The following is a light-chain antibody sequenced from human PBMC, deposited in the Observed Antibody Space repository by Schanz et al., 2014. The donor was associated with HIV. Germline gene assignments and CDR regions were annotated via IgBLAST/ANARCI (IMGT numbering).Light chain of an antibody. CDR1: SSDVGGYDY. CDR2: DVN. V-gene: IGLV2-11*01. Sequence: QSALTQPRSVSEFPGQSVTISCTGTSSDVGGYDYVSWYQQHPGKAPKLMVYDVNKRPSGVPDRFSGSKSGNTASLTISGLQAEDEADYYCTSYAGYGAPTLVVFGGGTKLTVL. CDR3: TSYAGYGAPTLVV. J-gene: IGLJ3*02.